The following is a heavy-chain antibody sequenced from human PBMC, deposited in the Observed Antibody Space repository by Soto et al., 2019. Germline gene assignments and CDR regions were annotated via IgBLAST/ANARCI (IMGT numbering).Heavy chain of an antibody. J-gene: IGHJ6*02. CDR3: ARTYHYDSRGKTYFYYGMDV. D-gene: IGHD3-22*01. CDR2: IIPMLDSA. CDR1: GGTFDNYA. V-gene: IGHV1-69*12. Sequence: QVQLVQSGAEVKKPGSSVKVSCKASGGTFDNYAITWVRQAPGQGLEWMAGIIPMLDSANYAEKFQDRVTITADESTSTAYMEVSSLRSEDTAVYYCARTYHYDSRGKTYFYYGMDVWDQGTTVTVSS.